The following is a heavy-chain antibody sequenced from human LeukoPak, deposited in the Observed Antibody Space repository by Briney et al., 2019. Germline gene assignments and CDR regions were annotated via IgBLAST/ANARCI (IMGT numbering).Heavy chain of an antibody. J-gene: IGHJ5*02. V-gene: IGHV4-61*02. Sequence: SETLSLTCTVSGGSISSGSYYWSWIRQPAGKGLEWIGRIYTSGSTNYNPSLKSRVTISVDTSKNQFSLKLSSVTAPDTAVYYCARKRRGSRSSWVNGFAPGGQGTLVTVSS. CDR3: ARKRRGSRSSWVNGFAP. CDR2: IYTSGST. CDR1: GGSISSGSYY. D-gene: IGHD6-13*01.